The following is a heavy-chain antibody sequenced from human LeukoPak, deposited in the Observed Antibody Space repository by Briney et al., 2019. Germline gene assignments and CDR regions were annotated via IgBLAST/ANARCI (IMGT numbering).Heavy chain of an antibody. V-gene: IGHV1-18*01. CDR3: ARDQRAVDRTMSYY. D-gene: IGHD5-18*01. J-gene: IGHJ4*02. CDR1: GHTFTNYG. CDR2: ISPDNGHT. Sequence: ASVKVSCKASGHTFTNYGISWLRQAPGQGLEWMGWISPDNGHTTYAQKFQGRVTMTTDTSTSTAYMELRSRRSDDTAVYYCARDQRAVDRTMSYYWGQGTQVTVSS.